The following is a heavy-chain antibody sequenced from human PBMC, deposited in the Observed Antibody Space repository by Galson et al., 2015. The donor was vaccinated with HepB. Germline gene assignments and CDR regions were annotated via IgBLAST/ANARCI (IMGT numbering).Heavy chain of an antibody. CDR3: TRWWKPYYDFWSGYYTDDYYYGIDV. J-gene: IGHJ6*02. Sequence: SLRLSCAASGFTFSSYSMNWVRQAPGKGLEWVSSISSSSSYIYYADSVKGRFTISRDNAKNSLYLQMNSLRAEDTAVYYCTRWWKPYYDFWSGYYTDDYYYGIDVWGQGTTVTVSS. D-gene: IGHD3-3*01. CDR2: ISSSSSYI. V-gene: IGHV3-21*01. CDR1: GFTFSSYS.